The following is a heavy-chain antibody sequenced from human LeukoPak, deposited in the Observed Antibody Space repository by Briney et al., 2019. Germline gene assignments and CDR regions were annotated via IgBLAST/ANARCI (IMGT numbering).Heavy chain of an antibody. V-gene: IGHV1-69*13. CDR3: ARVYLKRDYYDSSAYFSFGY. Sequence: SVKVSCKASGGTFSRYAISWVRQAPGQGLEWMGGIIPIFGTANYAQKFQGRITITADDSTSTAYMELSSLRSEDTAVYYCARVYLKRDYYDSSAYFSFGYWGQGTLVTVSS. D-gene: IGHD3-22*01. CDR1: GGTFSRYA. J-gene: IGHJ4*02. CDR2: IIPIFGTA.